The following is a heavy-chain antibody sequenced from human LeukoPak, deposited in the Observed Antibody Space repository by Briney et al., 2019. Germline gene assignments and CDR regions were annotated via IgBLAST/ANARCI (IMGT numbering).Heavy chain of an antibody. Sequence: PGGSLRLSCAASGFTFTSYAMSWVRQAPGKGLEWVSVISGSGGTTYYADSVKGRFTISSDNSKNTLYLQMNSLRAEDTAVYYCANNRYSISRTFDYWGQGTLVTVSS. J-gene: IGHJ4*02. CDR3: ANNRYSISRTFDY. CDR2: ISGSGGTT. V-gene: IGHV3-23*01. CDR1: GFTFTSYA. D-gene: IGHD5-12*01.